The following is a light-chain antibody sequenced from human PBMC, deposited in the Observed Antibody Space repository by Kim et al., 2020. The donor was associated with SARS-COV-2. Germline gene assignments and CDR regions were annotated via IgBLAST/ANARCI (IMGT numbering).Light chain of an antibody. CDR2: DAS. J-gene: IGKJ1*01. CDR3: QQRSNWWT. CDR1: QSISSY. Sequence: PGERATLSCRASQSISSYLAWYQQKPGQAPRLLIYDASNRATGIPARFSGSGSGTDFTLTISSLEPEDFAVYYCQQRSNWWTFGQGTKVEIK. V-gene: IGKV3-11*01.